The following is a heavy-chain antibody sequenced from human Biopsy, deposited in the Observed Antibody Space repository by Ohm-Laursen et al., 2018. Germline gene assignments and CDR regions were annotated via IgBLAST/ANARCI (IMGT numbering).Heavy chain of an antibody. CDR2: INTRRGDT. CDR1: VYTFSDYI. D-gene: IGHD2-2*01. CDR3: ARVEDSTRHWYSDL. J-gene: IGHJ2*01. Sequence: SVKVSCKASVYTFSDYILNWVRQAPGQGLEWMGWINTRRGDTNYAQKFQGRVTMTRDTSTTTVFMELTSLRSDDTAMYYCARVEDSTRHWYSDLWGRGTQVTVSS. V-gene: IGHV1-18*01.